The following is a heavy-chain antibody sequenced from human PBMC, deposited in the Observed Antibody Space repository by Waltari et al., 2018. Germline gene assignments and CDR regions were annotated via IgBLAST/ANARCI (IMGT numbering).Heavy chain of an antibody. J-gene: IGHJ4*02. CDR3: AKEEVTTGLDF. D-gene: IGHD4-17*01. CDR1: GLNFSDYV. CDR2: IGSQGKNK. Sequence: QGQVVESGGGVVQPGGSLRLSCAASGLNFSDYVMHWVRQAPGKGLEWVAYIGSQGKNKYYADSMKGRFTISRDNSKNTLFLQMNSLRPDDTAVYYCAKEEVTTGLDFWGQGTLVTVSS. V-gene: IGHV3-30*02.